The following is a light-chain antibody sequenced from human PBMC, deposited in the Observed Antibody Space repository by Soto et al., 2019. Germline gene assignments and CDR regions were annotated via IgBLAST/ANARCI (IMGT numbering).Light chain of an antibody. CDR3: QQYNSYATFT. Sequence: DIQVTQSPSSLSASVGDRVIITCRASQSVSSWLAWYQQKPGKAPKLLIYKASSLESGVPSRFSGSGSGTEFTLTISSLQPDVFATYYCQQYNSYATFTFGPGTKVDIK. J-gene: IGKJ3*01. V-gene: IGKV1-5*03. CDR1: QSVSSW. CDR2: KAS.